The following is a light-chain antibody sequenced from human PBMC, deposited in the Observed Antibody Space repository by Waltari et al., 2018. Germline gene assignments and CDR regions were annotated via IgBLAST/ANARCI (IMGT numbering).Light chain of an antibody. CDR3: QQRNNWR. J-gene: IGKJ5*01. CDR2: WAS. Sequence: DIVMTQSPDSLAVSLGERATINCKSSQTVLYSSNKKNYLAWYQQKPGQPPKLLIYWASTRQSGVPDRFSGSGSGTDFTLTISSLEPEDFAVYYCQQRNNWRFGQGTRLEIK. V-gene: IGKV4-1*01. CDR1: QTVLYSSNKKNY.